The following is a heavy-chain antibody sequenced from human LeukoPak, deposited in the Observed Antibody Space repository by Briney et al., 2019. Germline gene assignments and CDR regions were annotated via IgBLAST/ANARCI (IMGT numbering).Heavy chain of an antibody. D-gene: IGHD6-13*01. V-gene: IGHV1-46*01. CDR3: ARVPAAAGTDDAFDI. J-gene: IGHJ3*02. CDR2: INPSGGST. Sequence: MHWVRQAPGQGLEWMGIINPSGGSTSYAQKFQGRVTMTRDTSTSTVYMELCSLRSEDTAVYYCARVPAAAGTDDAFDIWGQGTMVTVSS.